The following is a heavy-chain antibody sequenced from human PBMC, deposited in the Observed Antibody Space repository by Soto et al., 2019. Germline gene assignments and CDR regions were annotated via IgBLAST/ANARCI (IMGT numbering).Heavy chain of an antibody. CDR3: ARGGLGSYWNPIDL. Sequence: KLSETLSLTCGVYGGSFSDYYWNWIRQSPGKGLEWIGEINHRGSMNYNPALEGRVNISIDTSREQFSLNLTSVTAADTAVYYCARGGLGSYWNPIDLWGQGTLVTVSS. J-gene: IGHJ5*01. V-gene: IGHV4-34*01. CDR1: GGSFSDYY. CDR2: INHRGSM. D-gene: IGHD3-10*01.